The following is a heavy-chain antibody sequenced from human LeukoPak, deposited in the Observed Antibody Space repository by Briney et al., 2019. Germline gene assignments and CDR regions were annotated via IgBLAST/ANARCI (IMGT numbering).Heavy chain of an antibody. D-gene: IGHD4-17*01. Sequence: SETLSLTCTVSGGSISSGGFYWSWLRQLPGKGLEWIGYTDYSGSAYYNPSLTSRITISVDTSKNQFSLNVNSVTAADTAVYYCARGGSISGDFWCFDLSGRGTLVTVFS. J-gene: IGHJ2*01. CDR3: ARGGSISGDFWCFDL. CDR2: TDYSGSA. V-gene: IGHV4-31*03. CDR1: GGSISSGGFY.